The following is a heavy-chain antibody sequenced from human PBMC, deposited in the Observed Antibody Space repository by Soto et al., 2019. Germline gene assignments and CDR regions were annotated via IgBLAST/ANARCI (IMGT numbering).Heavy chain of an antibody. Sequence: SETLSLTCTVSGGSISSYYWSWIRQPPGKGLEWIGYIYYSGSTNYNPSLKSRVTISVDTSKNQFSLKLSSVTAADTAVYYCARHVCSSTSCYAGDYYYYMDVWGKGTTVTVSS. CDR2: IYYSGST. D-gene: IGHD2-2*01. V-gene: IGHV4-59*08. J-gene: IGHJ6*03. CDR1: GGSISSYY. CDR3: ARHVCSSTSCYAGDYYYYMDV.